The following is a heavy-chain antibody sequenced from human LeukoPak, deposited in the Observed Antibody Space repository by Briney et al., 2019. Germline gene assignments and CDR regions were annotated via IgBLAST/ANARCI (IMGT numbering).Heavy chain of an antibody. CDR1: GFTFSSYT. J-gene: IGHJ4*02. CDR3: AKDSISEYYDSSGYYSPI. V-gene: IGHV3-23*01. Sequence: PGGSLRLSCAASGFTFSSYTMNWVRQAPGKGLEWVSAISAGGDSAYYADSVKGRFTISRDNSKNTLYLQMNSLRAEDTAVYYCAKDSISEYYDSSGYYSPIWGQGTLVTVSS. CDR2: ISAGGDSA. D-gene: IGHD3-22*01.